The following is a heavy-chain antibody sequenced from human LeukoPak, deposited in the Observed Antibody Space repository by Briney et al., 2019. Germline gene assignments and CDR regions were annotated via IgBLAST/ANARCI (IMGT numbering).Heavy chain of an antibody. CDR3: ARPSINDYGDFGY. D-gene: IGHD4-17*01. CDR1: GFTFSTYN. Sequence: GSLRLSCAASGFTFSTYNMHWVRRAPGKGLEWVSSISGTSRSTYIYYADSVKGRFTISRDNAENSLYLQMNSLRAEDTAVYYCARPSINDYGDFGYWGQGTLVTVS. V-gene: IGHV3-21*01. J-gene: IGHJ4*02. CDR2: ISGTSRSTYI.